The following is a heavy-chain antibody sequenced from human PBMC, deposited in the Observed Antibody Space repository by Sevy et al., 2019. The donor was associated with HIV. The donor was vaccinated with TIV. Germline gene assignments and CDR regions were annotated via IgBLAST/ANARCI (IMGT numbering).Heavy chain of an antibody. CDR2: ISQSGDTK. D-gene: IGHD2-21*01. CDR1: GFSFNSYE. V-gene: IGHV3-48*03. Sequence: GGSLRLSCAASGFSFNSYEMNWVRQAPGKGLEWVSSISQSGDTKYYSDSVRGRFTMSRDNANNSLYLQMCGLRAEDTGVYYCARDLPPSATVVPHFDYWGQGTLVTVSS. CDR3: ARDLPPSATVVPHFDY. J-gene: IGHJ4*02.